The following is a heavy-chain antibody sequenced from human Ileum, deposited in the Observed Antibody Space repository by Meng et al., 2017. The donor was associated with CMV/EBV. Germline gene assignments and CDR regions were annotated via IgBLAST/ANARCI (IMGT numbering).Heavy chain of an antibody. J-gene: IGHJ5*02. CDR1: GFIFSDYY. V-gene: IGHV3-11*05. D-gene: IGHD3-16*01. CDR3: VKGHTMINP. CDR2: ISTTGTDT. Sequence: QVQLVGAGGGLVEPGGSLRLSCAASGFIFSDYYMTWIREAPGKGLEWVSYISTTGTDTNYADSVKGRFTISRDNAKKSLFLQMSSLTAEDTAVYYCVKGHTMINPWGQGTLVTVSS.